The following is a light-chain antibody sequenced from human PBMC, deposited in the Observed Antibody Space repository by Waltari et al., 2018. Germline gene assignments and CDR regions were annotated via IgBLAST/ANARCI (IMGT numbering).Light chain of an antibody. Sequence: TQSPATLSLSPGERATLSCRASQSVSSYLAWYQQKPGKAPKLLIYKASSLESGVPSRFSGSGSGTEFTLTISSLQPDDFATYYCQQYNSYPWTFGQGTKVEIK. CDR3: QQYNSYPWT. CDR2: KAS. V-gene: IGKV1-5*03. CDR1: QSVSSY. J-gene: IGKJ1*01.